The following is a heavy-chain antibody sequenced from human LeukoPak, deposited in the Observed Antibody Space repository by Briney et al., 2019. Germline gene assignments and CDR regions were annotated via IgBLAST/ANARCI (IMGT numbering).Heavy chain of an antibody. V-gene: IGHV3-30-3*01. CDR2: ISYDGSNK. Sequence: GRSLRLSCAASGFTFTSYAMHWVRQAPGKGLEWVAVISYDGSNKYYVESVKGRFTISRDNFKNTLYLQMNSLRTEDTAVYYCARGLSGNYYYYYAMDVWGQGTTVTVSS. CDR1: GFTFTSYA. J-gene: IGHJ6*02. D-gene: IGHD6-19*01. CDR3: ARGLSGNYYYYYAMDV.